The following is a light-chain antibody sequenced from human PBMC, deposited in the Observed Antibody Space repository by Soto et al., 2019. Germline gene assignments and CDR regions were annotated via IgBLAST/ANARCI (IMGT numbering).Light chain of an antibody. Sequence: DIQVTQSPSTLSASVGDRVIIACRASQTADKWVAWYQQKPGKAPNVLIYDASRLESGVPSRFSGSGSGTLFTLTISNLQPDDFATYSCQQYNDYPYTFGHGTNVEI. CDR3: QQYNDYPYT. V-gene: IGKV1-5*01. CDR2: DAS. CDR1: QTADKW. J-gene: IGKJ2*01.